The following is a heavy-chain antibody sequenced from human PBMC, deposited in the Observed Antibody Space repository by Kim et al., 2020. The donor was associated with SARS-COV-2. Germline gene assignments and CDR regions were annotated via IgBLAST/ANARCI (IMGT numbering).Heavy chain of an antibody. J-gene: IGHJ4*02. D-gene: IGHD3-22*01. CDR2: ISAYNGNT. CDR3: ARLTNHRHDSSGYYYRDY. Sequence: ASVKVSCKASGYTFTSYGISWVRQAPGQGLEWMGWISAYNGNTNYAQKLQGRVTMTTDTSTSTAYMELRSLRSDDTAVYYCARLTNHRHDSSGYYYRDYWGQGTLVTVSS. V-gene: IGHV1-18*01. CDR1: GYTFTSYG.